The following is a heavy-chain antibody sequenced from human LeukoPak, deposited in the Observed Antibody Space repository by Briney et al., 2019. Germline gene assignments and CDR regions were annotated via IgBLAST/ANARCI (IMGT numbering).Heavy chain of an antibody. D-gene: IGHD1-26*01. CDR1: GGTFSSYA. Sequence: SVKVSCKASGGTFSSYAISWVRQAPGQGLEWMGGIIPIFGTANYAQKFQGRVTITADESTSTAYMELSSLRSEDTAVYYCARDPIEEGDSGAAGYWGQGTLVTVSS. V-gene: IGHV1-69*01. CDR3: ARDPIEEGDSGAAGY. J-gene: IGHJ4*02. CDR2: IIPIFGTA.